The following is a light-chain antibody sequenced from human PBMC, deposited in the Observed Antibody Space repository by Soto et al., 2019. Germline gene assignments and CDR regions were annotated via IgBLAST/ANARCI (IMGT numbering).Light chain of an antibody. V-gene: IGKV3-20*01. CDR3: QQYGGSTRT. J-gene: IGKJ1*01. CDR1: QTISNTF. CDR2: GAS. Sequence: EIVLTQSPGTLSLSPGERATLSCRASQTISNTFLAWYQQRPGQAPRLIIHGASRRATGIPDRISGSGSGTDFTLTISRVEPEDVAVYYCQQYGGSTRTFGQGTKVDIK.